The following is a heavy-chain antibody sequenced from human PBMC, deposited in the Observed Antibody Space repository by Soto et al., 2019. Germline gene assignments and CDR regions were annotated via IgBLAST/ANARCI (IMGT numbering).Heavy chain of an antibody. CDR2: ISYDGSNK. CDR1: GFTFSSYG. CDR3: AKDRPDLYYFDY. J-gene: IGHJ4*02. V-gene: IGHV3-30*18. Sequence: GGSLRLSCAASGFTFSSYGMHWVRQAPGKGLEWVAVISYDGSNKYYADSVKGRFTISRDNSKNTLYLQMNSLRAEDTAVYYCAKDRPDLYYFDYWGQGTLVTVSS.